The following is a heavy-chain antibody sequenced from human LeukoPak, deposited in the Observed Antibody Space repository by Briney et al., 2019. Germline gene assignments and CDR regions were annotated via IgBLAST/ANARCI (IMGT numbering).Heavy chain of an antibody. CDR2: IYNSGST. V-gene: IGHV4-59*01. CDR3: ARGGYSYGYDDDFDY. D-gene: IGHD5-18*01. J-gene: IGHJ4*02. Sequence: SETLSLTCTVSGGSICSYYWSWIRQPPGKGLEWIGYIYNSGSTNYNPSLKSRVTISVDTSKNKFSLKLSSVTAADTAVYYCARGGYSYGYDDDFDYWGQGTLVTVSS. CDR1: GGSICSYY.